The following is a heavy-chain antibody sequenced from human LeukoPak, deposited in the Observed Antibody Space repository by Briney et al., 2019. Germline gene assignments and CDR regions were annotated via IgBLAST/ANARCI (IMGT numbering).Heavy chain of an antibody. D-gene: IGHD3-10*01. CDR1: GDSISSSNW. V-gene: IGHV4-4*02. CDR2: IYPSGST. Sequence: PSETLSLTCAVSGDSISSSNWWTWVRQPPGKGLEWIGEIYPSGSTNYNPSLKSRVTISVDTSKNQFSLKLSSVTAADTAVYYCARENVLWSGELSHFDYWSQGTLVTVSS. CDR3: ARENVLWSGELSHFDY. J-gene: IGHJ4*02.